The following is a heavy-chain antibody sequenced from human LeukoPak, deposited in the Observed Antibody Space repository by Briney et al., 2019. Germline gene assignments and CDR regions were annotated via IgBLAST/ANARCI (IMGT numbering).Heavy chain of an antibody. J-gene: IGHJ5*02. CDR1: GGSVNSGSYY. CDR3: ARERVTVVPAAMFDP. CDR2: INHSGST. V-gene: IGHV4-39*07. D-gene: IGHD2-2*01. Sequence: SETLSLTCTVSGGSVNSGSYYWNWIRQPPGKGLEWIGEINHSGSTNYNPSLRSRVTISVDTSKNQLSLKLSSVTAADTAVYYCARERVTVVPAAMFDPWGQGTLVTVSS.